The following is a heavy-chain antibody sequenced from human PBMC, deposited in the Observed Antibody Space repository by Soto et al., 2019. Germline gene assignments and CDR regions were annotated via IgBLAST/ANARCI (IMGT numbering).Heavy chain of an antibody. CDR3: ARLGQLVSYYYYGMDV. CDR2: IWYDGSNK. CDR1: GFTFSSYG. V-gene: IGHV3-33*01. Sequence: PGWSLRLSCAASGFTFSSYGMHWVRQAPGKGLEWVAVIWYDGSNKYYADSVKGRFTISRDNSKNTLYLQMNSLRAEDTAVYYCARLGQLVSYYYYGMDVWGQGTTVTVSS. D-gene: IGHD6-6*01. J-gene: IGHJ6*02.